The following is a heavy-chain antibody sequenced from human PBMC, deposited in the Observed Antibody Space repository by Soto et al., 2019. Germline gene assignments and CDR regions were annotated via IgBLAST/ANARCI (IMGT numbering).Heavy chain of an antibody. D-gene: IGHD6-13*01. CDR2: IFSNGRT. Sequence: PSETLSLTCTVSGGSINNNYWSWIRQPPGRGLEWIGCIFSNGRTNYNPSLESRVTISVDTSKNQLSLKLRSVTAADTAVYFCARGGDNSPWYFSLWGKGTLVTVSS. V-gene: IGHV4-59*01. CDR3: ARGGDNSPWYFSL. J-gene: IGHJ4*02. CDR1: GGSINNNY.